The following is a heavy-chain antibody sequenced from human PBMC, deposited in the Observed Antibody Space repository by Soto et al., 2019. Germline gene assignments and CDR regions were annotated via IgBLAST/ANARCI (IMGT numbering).Heavy chain of an antibody. CDR3: ARGTAVLNPGAFEI. V-gene: IGHV4-59*01. D-gene: IGHD2-21*02. CDR1: GGSISTYY. Sequence: LSLTCTVSGGSISTYYWSWLRQPPGKGLEWIGFIHYTGSTNYNPSLKSRVTMSVDTSKNQFSLKLTSVTGADTAVYYCARGTAVLNPGAFEIWGQGTMVTVSS. J-gene: IGHJ3*02. CDR2: IHYTGST.